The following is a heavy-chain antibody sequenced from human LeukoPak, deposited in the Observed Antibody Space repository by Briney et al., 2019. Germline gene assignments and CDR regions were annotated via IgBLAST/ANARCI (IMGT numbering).Heavy chain of an antibody. J-gene: IGHJ6*03. CDR1: GFTLSDHY. V-gene: IGHV3-72*01. Sequence: GGSLRLSCAASGFTLSDHYMDWVPQPPGRGLELVGRIRNKAYRDTTEYAASVKDRITISSDGSKTSLYLQMNSLKTADTAVYYCARGTVGATSYYYDFYYLDVWGKGTTVTVSS. D-gene: IGHD1-26*01. CDR3: ARGTVGATSYYYDFYYLDV. CDR2: IRNKAYRDTT.